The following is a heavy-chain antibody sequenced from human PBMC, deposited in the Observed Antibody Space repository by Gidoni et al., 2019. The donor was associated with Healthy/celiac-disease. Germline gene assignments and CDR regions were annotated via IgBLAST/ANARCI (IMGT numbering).Heavy chain of an antibody. V-gene: IGHV3-23*01. Sequence: EVQLLESGGGLVQPGGSLRLSCAASGFTFSRYAMSWVRQAPGKGLEWVSAISGSGGSTYYADSVKGRFTISRDNSKNTLYLQMNSLRAEDTAVYYCANHQVATLNPYYFDYWGQGTLVTVSS. CDR1: GFTFSRYA. CDR3: ANHQVATLNPYYFDY. J-gene: IGHJ4*02. D-gene: IGHD5-12*01. CDR2: ISGSGGST.